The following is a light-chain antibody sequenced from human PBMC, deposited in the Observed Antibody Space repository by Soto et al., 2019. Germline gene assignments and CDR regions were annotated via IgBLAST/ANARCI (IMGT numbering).Light chain of an antibody. CDR3: QQYENLPT. Sequence: DIQLTQSPSSLSASVGDRVTITCRVSQGISSYLNWYRQKPGKVPKLLIYGASNLEAGVPSRFRGSGSGTDFTFTISRLQPEDIATYYCQQYENLPTFGQGTRLEIK. CDR2: GAS. CDR1: QGISSY. J-gene: IGKJ5*01. V-gene: IGKV1-33*01.